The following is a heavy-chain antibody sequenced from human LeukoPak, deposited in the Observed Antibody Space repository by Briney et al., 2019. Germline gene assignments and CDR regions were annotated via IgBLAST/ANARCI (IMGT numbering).Heavy chain of an antibody. CDR3: ARDRSIGLAFDI. Sequence: ASVKVSCKASGGTFSSYAISWVRQAPGQGLEWMGRIIPIFGTANYAQKFQGRVTITTDESTSTAYMELSSLRSEDTAVYHCARDRSIGLAFDIWGQGTMVTVSS. J-gene: IGHJ3*02. V-gene: IGHV1-69*05. CDR2: IIPIFGTA. CDR1: GGTFSSYA. D-gene: IGHD3-3*02.